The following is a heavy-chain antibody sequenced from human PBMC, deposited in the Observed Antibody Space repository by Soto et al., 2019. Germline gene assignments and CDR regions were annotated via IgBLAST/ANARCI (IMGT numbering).Heavy chain of an antibody. D-gene: IGHD3-10*01. CDR2: ISYDGSDE. J-gene: IGHJ4*02. V-gene: IGHV3-30*03. CDR1: GFTFNTFG. CDR3: ARGHDYGSGTLDF. Sequence: QVQLVESGGNMVQPGWSLTVSCAASGFTFNTFGMHWARQAPGKGLEWVAVISYDGSDEYYADSVKGRFTISRDNSMNTLSLQMNSLSVDDTGVYYCARGHDYGSGTLDFWGQGTLVTVSS.